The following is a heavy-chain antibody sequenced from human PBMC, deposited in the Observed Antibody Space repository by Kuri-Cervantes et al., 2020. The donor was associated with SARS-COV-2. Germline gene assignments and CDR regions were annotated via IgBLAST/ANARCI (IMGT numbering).Heavy chain of an antibody. V-gene: IGHV4-59*01. D-gene: IGHD2-15*01. Sequence: GSLRLSCTVSGGSINSDHWTWIRQPPGKGLEWIGYIFYSGITNYNPSLKSRVTISVDTSKNQFSLKLSSVTAADTAVYYCARDGCSGGSCYYSYWFDPWGQGTLVTVSS. CDR3: ARDGCSGGSCYYSYWFDP. CDR1: GGSINSDH. J-gene: IGHJ5*02. CDR2: IFYSGIT.